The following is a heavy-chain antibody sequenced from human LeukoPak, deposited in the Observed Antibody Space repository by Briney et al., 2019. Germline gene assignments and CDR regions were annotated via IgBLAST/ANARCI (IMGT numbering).Heavy chain of an antibody. J-gene: IGHJ4*02. Sequence: GGSLRLSCAASGFTFSTYGMSWVRQAPGKGLEWVSAMSGSGDRTYYADSVKGRFTISRDNSKNTLYLQMGSLRAEDMAVYYCARSPTLRFLEWLLFFDYWGQGTLVTVSS. CDR2: MSGSGDRT. CDR3: ARSPTLRFLEWLLFFDY. CDR1: GFTFSTYG. V-gene: IGHV3-23*01. D-gene: IGHD3-3*01.